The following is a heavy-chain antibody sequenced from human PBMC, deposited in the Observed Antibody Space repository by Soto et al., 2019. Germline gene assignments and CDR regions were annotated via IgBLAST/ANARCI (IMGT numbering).Heavy chain of an antibody. CDR2: IYYSGST. CDR3: ARHVIEMAPFGY. J-gene: IGHJ4*02. CDR1: GGSISSYY. V-gene: IGHV4-59*08. Sequence: QVQLQESGPGLVKPSETLSLTCTVSGGSISSYYWSWIRQPPGKGLEWIGYIYYSGSTNYNPSLKSRGTISVDTSKNQFSLKLSSVTAADTAMYYCARHVIEMAPFGYWGQGTLVTVSS.